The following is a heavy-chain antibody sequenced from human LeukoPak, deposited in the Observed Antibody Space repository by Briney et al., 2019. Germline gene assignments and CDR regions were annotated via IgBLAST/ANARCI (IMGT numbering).Heavy chain of an antibody. CDR2: INPSGGST. D-gene: IGHD1-26*01. CDR1: GYTFTGYY. V-gene: IGHV1-46*01. Sequence: ASVKVSCKASGYTFTGYYMHWVRQAPGQGLEWMGIINPSGGSTSYAQKFQGRVTITRNTSISTAYMELSSLRSEDTAVYYCARKMDSGSYYSENWFDPWGQGTLVTVSS. J-gene: IGHJ5*02. CDR3: ARKMDSGSYYSENWFDP.